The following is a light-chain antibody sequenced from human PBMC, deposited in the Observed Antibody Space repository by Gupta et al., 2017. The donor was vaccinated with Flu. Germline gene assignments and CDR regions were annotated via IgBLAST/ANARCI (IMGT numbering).Light chain of an antibody. CDR2: EVS. V-gene: IGLV2-14*01. Sequence: QPASVSGSPGQSITISCTGTSSDVGGYNYVSWYQQHPGKAPKLMIYEVSNRPSGVSNRFSGSKSGNTASLTISGLQAEDEADYYCSSYTSSSTRVFGGGTKLTVL. CDR3: SSYTSSSTRV. CDR1: SSDVGGYNY. J-gene: IGLJ3*02.